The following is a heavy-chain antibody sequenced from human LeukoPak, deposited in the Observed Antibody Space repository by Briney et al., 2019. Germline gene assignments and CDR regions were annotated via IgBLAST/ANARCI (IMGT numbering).Heavy chain of an antibody. CDR3: ARDSSSSAGYYYGMDV. J-gene: IGHJ6*02. V-gene: IGHV1-18*01. Sequence: GASVKVSCKASGYTFTSYGIRWVRQAPGQGLEWMGWISAYNGNTNYAQKLQGRVTMTTDTSTSTAYMELRSLRSDDTAVYYCARDSSSSAGYYYGMDVWGQGTTAPVSS. CDR2: ISAYNGNT. D-gene: IGHD6-6*01. CDR1: GYTFTSYG.